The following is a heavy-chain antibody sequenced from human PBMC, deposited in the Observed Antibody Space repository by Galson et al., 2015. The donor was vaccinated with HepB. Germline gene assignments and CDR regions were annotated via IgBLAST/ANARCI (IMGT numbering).Heavy chain of an antibody. CDR2: ISAYNGNT. J-gene: IGHJ4*02. D-gene: IGHD1-26*01. V-gene: IGHV1-18*04. CDR3: ARVYPYSGSPHTGYFDY. CDR1: GYTFTSYG. Sequence: SVKVSCKASGYTFTSYGISWVRQAPGQGLEWMGWISAYNGNTNYAQKLQGRVTMTTDTSTSTAYMELRSLRSDDTAVYYCARVYPYSGSPHTGYFDYWGQGTLVTVSS.